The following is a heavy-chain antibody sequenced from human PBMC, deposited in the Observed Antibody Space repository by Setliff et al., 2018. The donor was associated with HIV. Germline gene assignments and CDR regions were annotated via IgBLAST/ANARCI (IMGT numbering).Heavy chain of an antibody. CDR3: ARRDGRSMNAFQI. CDR2: IYPDDSNI. V-gene: IGHV5-51*01. J-gene: IGHJ3*01. CDR1: DYTFTTYW. D-gene: IGHD6-13*01. Sequence: PGESLKISCKAVDYTFTTYWIGCVRQMPGEGLEWMGIIYPDDSNIRYNPSFQSQVTISADKSITTAYLEIHNLKASDTATYYCARRDGRSMNAFQIWGPGTMVTVSS.